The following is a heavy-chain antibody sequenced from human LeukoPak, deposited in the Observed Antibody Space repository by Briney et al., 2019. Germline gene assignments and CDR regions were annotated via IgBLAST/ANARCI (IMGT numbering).Heavy chain of an antibody. D-gene: IGHD3-3*01. CDR2: ISSSSSYI. Sequence: GGSLILSCAASGLTFSSYSMNWVRPAAGKGLEWVSSISSSSSYIYYADSVKGRFTISRDNAKNSLYLQMNSLGAEDTAVYYCARFYFGVHGMDVWGQGTTVTVSS. J-gene: IGHJ6*02. V-gene: IGHV3-21*01. CDR1: GLTFSSYS. CDR3: ARFYFGVHGMDV.